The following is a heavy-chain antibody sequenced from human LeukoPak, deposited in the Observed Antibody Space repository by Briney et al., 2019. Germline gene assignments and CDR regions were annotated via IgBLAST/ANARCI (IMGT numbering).Heavy chain of an antibody. CDR2: IWYDGSNK. D-gene: IGHD6-19*01. CDR3: ARDRGQWLSEGGNGY. Sequence: PGGSLRLSCAASGFTFSSYGMHWVRQAPGKGLEWVAVIWYDGSNKYYADSVKGRFTISRDNSKNTLYLQMNSLRAEDTAVYYCARDRGQWLSEGGNGYWGQGTLVTVSS. CDR1: GFTFSSYG. V-gene: IGHV3-33*01. J-gene: IGHJ4*02.